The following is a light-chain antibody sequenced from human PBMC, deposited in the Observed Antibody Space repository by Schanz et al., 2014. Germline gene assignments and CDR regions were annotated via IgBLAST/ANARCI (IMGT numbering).Light chain of an antibody. CDR2: RND. CDR1: SSNVGSNY. CDR3: AAWDDSLDVVL. Sequence: QSVLTQPPSVSGTPGQRVTISCSGSSSNVGSNYVYWYQQVPGTAPKLLIYRNDERPSGVPDRFSDSKSGTSASLAISGLRSEDEAHYYCAAWDDSLDVVLFGGGTKLTVL. V-gene: IGLV1-47*01. J-gene: IGLJ2*01.